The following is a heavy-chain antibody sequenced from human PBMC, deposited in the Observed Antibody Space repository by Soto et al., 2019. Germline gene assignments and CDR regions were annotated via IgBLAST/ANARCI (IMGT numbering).Heavy chain of an antibody. D-gene: IGHD1-1*01. J-gene: IGHJ4*01. V-gene: IGHV1-2*02. Sequence: ASVKVSCKPSGYTFTDYYIHWVRQAPGQGLEWMGWVNPNSGGTNYAQKFQGRVTMSRDTSITTAYMELSRLRSDDTALYYCASGDNTMSDFWGQGXLVTVSS. CDR1: GYTFTDYY. CDR2: VNPNSGGT. CDR3: ASGDNTMSDF.